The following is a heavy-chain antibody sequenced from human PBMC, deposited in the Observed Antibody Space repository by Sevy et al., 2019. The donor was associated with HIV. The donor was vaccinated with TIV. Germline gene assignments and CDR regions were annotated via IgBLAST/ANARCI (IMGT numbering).Heavy chain of an antibody. CDR1: GITFTTSG. D-gene: IGHD3-9*01. CDR2: ISYHGRDK. V-gene: IGHV3-30*18. J-gene: IGHJ6*02. CDR3: AKDFTGYNGMDV. Sequence: GGSLRLSCVVSGITFTTSGMHWVRQAPGKGLEWVAVISYHGRDKFYAESVKGRSTISRDNSKNTLYLQLNSLRAEDTAVYYCAKDFTGYNGMDVWGQGTMVTVSS.